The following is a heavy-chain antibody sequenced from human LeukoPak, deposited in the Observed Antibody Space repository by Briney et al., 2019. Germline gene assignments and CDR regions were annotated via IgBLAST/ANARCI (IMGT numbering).Heavy chain of an antibody. J-gene: IGHJ3*02. D-gene: IGHD3-16*01. CDR1: GFTVSSNY. CDR3: ARGESHLGAFDI. V-gene: IGHV3-53*01. CDR2: IYTDGRT. Sequence: GGSLRLSCAASGFTVSSNYMSWVRQAPGKGLEWVSIIYTDGRTSYAASVKGRFTISTDNSKNTLYLQVNGLRAEDTAVYYCARGESHLGAFDIWGQGTMAIVSS.